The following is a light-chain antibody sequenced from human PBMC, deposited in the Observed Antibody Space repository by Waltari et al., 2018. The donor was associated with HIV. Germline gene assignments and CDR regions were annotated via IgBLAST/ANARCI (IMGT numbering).Light chain of an antibody. CDR2: EVS. CDR1: SSDVGGYNS. Sequence: QSALTQPASVSGSPGQSITISCTGTSSDVGGYNSVSWYQQHPGNAPKHMIYEVSKRPSGVSNRFSGSKSGNTASLTISGLQAEDEADYYCSSYTSSSTWVFGGGTKLTVL. J-gene: IGLJ3*02. V-gene: IGLV2-14*01. CDR3: SSYTSSSTWV.